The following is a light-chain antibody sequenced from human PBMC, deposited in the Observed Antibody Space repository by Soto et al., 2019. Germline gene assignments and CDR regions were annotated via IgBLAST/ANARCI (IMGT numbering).Light chain of an antibody. CDR2: AAS. CDR1: QSVSTY. Sequence: EIVLTQSPATLSLSPGERATLSCRASQSVSTYLGWYQQKPGQAPRLLIYAASSRATGIPARFSASGTGTDFTLTISDVQPEDFAVYYCHQRQSWPRTFGQGTKVDIK. V-gene: IGKV3-11*01. CDR3: HQRQSWPRT. J-gene: IGKJ1*01.